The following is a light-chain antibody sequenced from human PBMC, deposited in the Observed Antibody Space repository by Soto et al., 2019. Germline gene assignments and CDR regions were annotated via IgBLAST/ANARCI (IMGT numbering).Light chain of an antibody. V-gene: IGKV3-15*01. CDR3: QQHETLIT. CDR1: QSISNN. J-gene: IGKJ5*01. CDR2: GAS. Sequence: EVVMTQSPATLSVSAREIATLSCRASQSISNNLAWYQQKPGQAPSLLFYGASNRASGVPERFGGCGSGTDFTLTISRLEPEDFAVYYCQQHETLITFCQGTRLEI.